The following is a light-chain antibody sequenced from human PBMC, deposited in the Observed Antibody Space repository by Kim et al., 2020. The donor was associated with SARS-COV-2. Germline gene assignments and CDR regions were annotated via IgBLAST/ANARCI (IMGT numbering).Light chain of an antibody. J-gene: IGKJ1*01. CDR2: EAS. Sequence: EIVMTQSPATLSASPGERATLSCRASQSVNRELAWYQHKPGQAPRLLIYEASTRVTGIPARFSGSGSGTAFTLTISSLQSEDFGVYYCEHYHHWPPTFGQGTKVDIK. CDR3: EHYHHWPPT. CDR1: QSVNRE. V-gene: IGKV3-15*01.